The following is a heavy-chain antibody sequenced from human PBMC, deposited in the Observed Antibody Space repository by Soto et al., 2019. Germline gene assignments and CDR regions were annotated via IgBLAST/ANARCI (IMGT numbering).Heavy chain of an antibody. J-gene: IGHJ6*02. V-gene: IGHV3-48*02. CDR2: ISSSSSTI. Sequence: GGSLRLSCAGSGFTFSSYSMSWVRQAPGKGLEWVSYISSSSSTIYYADSVKGRFTISRDNAKNSPYLQMNSLRDEDTAVYYWARVRYSSSWDYYYYGMDVWGQGTTVTVSS. D-gene: IGHD6-13*01. CDR1: GFTFSSYS. CDR3: ARVRYSSSWDYYYYGMDV.